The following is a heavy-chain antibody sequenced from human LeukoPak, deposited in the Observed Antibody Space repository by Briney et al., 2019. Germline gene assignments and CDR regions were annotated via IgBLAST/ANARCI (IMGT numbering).Heavy chain of an antibody. CDR3: AGMRITTPTVRTLDY. J-gene: IGHJ4*02. D-gene: IGHD1-14*01. CDR2: IYYTGST. Sequence: PSETLSLTCTVSGGSMSTYYWTWIRQPPGKGLECIGFIYYTGSTNYNLSLKSRVTISVDTSKNQFSLKLSSVTAADTAVYYCAGMRITTPTVRTLDYWGQGTLVTVSS. V-gene: IGHV4-59*01. CDR1: GGSMSTYY.